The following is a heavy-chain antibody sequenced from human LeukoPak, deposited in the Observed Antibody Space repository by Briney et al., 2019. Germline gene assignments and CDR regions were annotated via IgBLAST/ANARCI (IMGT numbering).Heavy chain of an antibody. Sequence: ASVKVSCKASGCTFSSYAISWVRQAPGQGLEWMGGIIPIFGTANYAQKFQGRVTITADESTSTAYMELSSLRSEDTAVYYCARGGRDYYDSSGYYPFDYWGQGTLVTVSS. CDR1: GCTFSSYA. V-gene: IGHV1-69*13. CDR2: IIPIFGTA. CDR3: ARGGRDYYDSSGYYPFDY. J-gene: IGHJ4*02. D-gene: IGHD3-22*01.